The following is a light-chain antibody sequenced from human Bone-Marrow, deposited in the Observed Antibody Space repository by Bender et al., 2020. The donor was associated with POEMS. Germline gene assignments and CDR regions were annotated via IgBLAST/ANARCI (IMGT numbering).Light chain of an antibody. Sequence: QTALSQPASVSGSPGQSITISCIGASSDIGDYDSVSWYQQYPGKAPKLIIFGVSNRPSGISDRFSGSKSGNTASLTISGLQAEDAADYYCSSYRSRTTLGVFGGGTKLTVL. J-gene: IGLJ2*01. CDR1: SSDIGDYDS. CDR3: SSYRSRTTLGV. CDR2: GVS. V-gene: IGLV2-14*01.